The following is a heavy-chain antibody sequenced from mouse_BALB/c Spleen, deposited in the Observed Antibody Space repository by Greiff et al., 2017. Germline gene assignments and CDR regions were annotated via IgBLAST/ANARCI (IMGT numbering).Heavy chain of an antibody. CDR3: AREGIYGNFSFDY. Sequence: QVQLQQPGAELVKPGASVKLSCKASGYTFTSYWMHWVKQRPGQGLEWIGEINPSNGRTNYNEKFKSKATLTVDTSSSTAYMQLSSLTSEDSAVYYCAREGIYGNFSFDYWGQGTTLTVSS. CDR2: INPSNGRT. J-gene: IGHJ2*01. CDR1: GYTFTSYW. V-gene: IGHV1S81*02. D-gene: IGHD2-1*01.